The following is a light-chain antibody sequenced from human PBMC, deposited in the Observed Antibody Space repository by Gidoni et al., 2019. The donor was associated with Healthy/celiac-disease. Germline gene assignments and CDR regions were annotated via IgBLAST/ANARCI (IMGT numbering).Light chain of an antibody. V-gene: IGKV4-1*01. CDR2: WAS. CDR1: QSVLYSSNNKNY. Sequence: DIVMTQSPDSLSVSLGERATINCKSSQSVLYSSNNKNYLAWYQKKPGQPPKLLIYWASTRESGVPDRFSGRGSGTDFTLTISSLQAEDVAVYYCQQYYSTPYTFXQXTKLEIK. CDR3: QQYYSTPYT. J-gene: IGKJ2*01.